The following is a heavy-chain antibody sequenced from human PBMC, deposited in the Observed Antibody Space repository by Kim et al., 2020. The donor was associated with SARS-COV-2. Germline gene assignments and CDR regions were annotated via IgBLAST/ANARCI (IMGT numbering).Heavy chain of an antibody. D-gene: IGHD6-19*01. CDR1: GYTFTSYG. CDR2: ISAYNGNT. J-gene: IGHJ4*02. Sequence: ASVKVSCKASGYTFTSYGISWVRQAPGQGLEWMGWISAYNGNTNYAQKLQGRVTMTTDTSTSTAYMELRSLRSDDTAVYYCARTPSSSGWYDYFDYWGQGTLVTVSS. V-gene: IGHV1-18*01. CDR3: ARTPSSSGWYDYFDY.